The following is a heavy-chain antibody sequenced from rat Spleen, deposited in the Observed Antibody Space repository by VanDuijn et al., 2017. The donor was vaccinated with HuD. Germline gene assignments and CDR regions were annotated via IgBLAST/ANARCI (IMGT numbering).Heavy chain of an antibody. J-gene: IGHJ2*01. Sequence: QVQLKESGPGLVQPSQTLSLTCTVSGFSLTSYNVHWVRQPERKGLDWMGVIWTGGGTDYNSNLKSRLSISRDTSKRQVFLKMNSLQTEDIATYYCARGGYGYTPWYLDYWGQGVMVTVSS. CDR1: GFSLTSYN. CDR2: IWTGGGT. D-gene: IGHD1-9*01. CDR3: ARGGYGYTPWYLDY. V-gene: IGHV2-30*01.